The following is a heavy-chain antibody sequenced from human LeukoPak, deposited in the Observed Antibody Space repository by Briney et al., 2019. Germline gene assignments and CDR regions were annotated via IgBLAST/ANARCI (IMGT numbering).Heavy chain of an antibody. J-gene: IGHJ4*02. D-gene: IGHD3-16*01. CDR1: GFTFSSYS. V-gene: IGHV3-21*04. CDR3: ARVGVRRIPY. Sequence: PGGSLRLSCAASGFTFSSYSMNWVRQAPGKGLEWVSSISSSSSYIYYADSVKGRFTISRDNAKNSLYLQMNSLRSDDTAVYYCARVGVRRIPYWGQGTLVTVSS. CDR2: ISSSSSYI.